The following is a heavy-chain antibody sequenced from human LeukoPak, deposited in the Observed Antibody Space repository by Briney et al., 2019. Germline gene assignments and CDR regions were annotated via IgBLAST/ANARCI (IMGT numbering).Heavy chain of an antibody. D-gene: IGHD3-10*01. V-gene: IGHV3-23*01. J-gene: IGHJ4*02. CDR2: ISGSGGST. CDR3: ARSSRGVQGVNTPPKY. CDR1: GFTFSSYA. Sequence: GGSLRLSCAASGFTFSSYAMSWVRQAPGKGLEWVSAISGSGGSTYYADSVKGRFTISRDNSKNTLYLQMNSLRAEDTAVYYCARSSRGVQGVNTPPKYWGQGTLVTVSS.